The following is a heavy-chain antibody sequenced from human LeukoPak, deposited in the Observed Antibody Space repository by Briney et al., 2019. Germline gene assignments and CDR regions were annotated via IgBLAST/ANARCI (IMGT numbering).Heavy chain of an antibody. CDR3: ARGEPGSWFDP. CDR1: GGSFSDYY. J-gene: IGHJ5*02. Sequence: PSETLSLTCAVYGGSFSDYYWGWIRQPPGKGLERIGEINHSGSTNYNPSLKSRVTISVDTSKKQFSLNLSSVTAADTAVYYCARGEPGSWFDPWGQGTLVTVSS. V-gene: IGHV4-34*01. CDR2: INHSGST. D-gene: IGHD3-10*01.